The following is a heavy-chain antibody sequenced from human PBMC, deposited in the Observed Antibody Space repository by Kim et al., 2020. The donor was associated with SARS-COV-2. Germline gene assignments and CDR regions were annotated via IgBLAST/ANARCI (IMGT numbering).Heavy chain of an antibody. V-gene: IGHV4-34*01. D-gene: IGHD3-22*01. CDR2: ITHSGST. Sequence: SETLSLTCAVYGGSFSGYYWSWIRQPPGKGLEWIGEITHSGSTNYNPSLKSRVTISVYTSKNQFSMKLNSVTAADTAVYYCASNRVPGGALYDRSGYYYFYWGQRTLVTGSS. J-gene: IGHJ4*02. CDR1: GGSFSGYY. CDR3: ASNRVPGGALYDRSGYYYFY.